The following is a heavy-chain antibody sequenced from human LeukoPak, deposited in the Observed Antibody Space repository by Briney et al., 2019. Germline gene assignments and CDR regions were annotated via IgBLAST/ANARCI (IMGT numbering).Heavy chain of an antibody. V-gene: IGHV3-33*01. J-gene: IGHJ5*02. Sequence: GRSLTLACAASGFTFSSFGMHWVRQAPGKGLEWVAVIWYDASNKYYVDSVKGRFTISRDNSKNTLYLQMNSLRDDDTAVYYCVRGVGVSRFNYLDPWGQGTLVIVSS. CDR2: IWYDASNK. CDR1: GFTFSSFG. D-gene: IGHD1-7*01. CDR3: VRGVGVSRFNYLDP.